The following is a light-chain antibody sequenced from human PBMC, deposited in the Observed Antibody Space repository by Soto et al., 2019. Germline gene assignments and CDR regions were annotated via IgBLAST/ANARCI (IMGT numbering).Light chain of an antibody. Sequence: EIVLTQSPGTLSLSPGERATLSCRASQSVGNNYLAWYQQKPGQAPRFLIYDASSRATGIPDRFSGSGSGTDFTLTLSRLEPEDFAVYYCEQYGSTPLPFCGGTKVEIK. CDR1: QSVGNNY. CDR3: EQYGSTPLP. V-gene: IGKV3-20*01. CDR2: DAS. J-gene: IGKJ4*01.